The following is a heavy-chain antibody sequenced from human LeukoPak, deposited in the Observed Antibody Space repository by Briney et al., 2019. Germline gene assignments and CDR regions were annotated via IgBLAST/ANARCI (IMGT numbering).Heavy chain of an antibody. CDR2: IYYSGST. CDR3: ARASAYSSSWYNYYYYYYMDV. Sequence: SETLSLTRTVSGGSISSYYWGWIRQPPGKGLEWIGSIYYSGSTYYNPSLKSRVTISVDTSKNQFSLKLSSVTAADTAVYYCARASAYSSSWYNYYYYYYMDVWGKGTTVTVSS. V-gene: IGHV4-39*07. D-gene: IGHD6-13*01. CDR1: GGSISSYY. J-gene: IGHJ6*03.